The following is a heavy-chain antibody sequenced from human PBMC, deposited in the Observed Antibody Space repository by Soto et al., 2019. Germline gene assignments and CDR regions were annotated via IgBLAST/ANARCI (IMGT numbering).Heavy chain of an antibody. Sequence: SVKVSRKASGGTFSSYAISWVRQAPGQGLEWMGGIIPIFGTANYAQRFQGRVTITADESTSTAYMELSSLRSEDTAVYYCARDRGSGSYAYIDYWGQGTLVTVSS. CDR2: IIPIFGTA. V-gene: IGHV1-69*13. J-gene: IGHJ4*02. CDR1: GGTFSSYA. CDR3: ARDRGSGSYAYIDY. D-gene: IGHD1-26*01.